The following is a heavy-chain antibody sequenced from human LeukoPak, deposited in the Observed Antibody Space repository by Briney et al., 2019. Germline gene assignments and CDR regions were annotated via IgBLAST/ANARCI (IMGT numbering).Heavy chain of an antibody. CDR3: ARYTKEAVAGIRDYFDY. D-gene: IGHD6-19*01. V-gene: IGHV3-48*03. CDR2: ISSSGSTI. J-gene: IGHJ4*02. CDR1: GFTFSSYE. Sequence: PGGSLRLSCAASGFTFSSYEMNWVRQAPGKGLEWVSYISSSGSTIYYADSVKGRFTISRDNAKNSLYLQMNSLRAEDTAVYYCARYTKEAVAGIRDYFDYWGQGTLVTVSS.